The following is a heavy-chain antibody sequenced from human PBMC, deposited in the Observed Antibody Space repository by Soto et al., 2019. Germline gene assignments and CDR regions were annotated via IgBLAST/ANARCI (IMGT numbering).Heavy chain of an antibody. CDR1: GLTFNNFA. D-gene: IGHD3-3*01. CDR3: AKLPYYDFSTVCYFDL. CDR2: ISGGGITT. J-gene: IGHJ2*01. Sequence: GGSLRLSCAASGLTFNNFAMSWVRQAPGKGLEWVSSISGGGITTYFADSVKGRFTISRDNSKNTLYLQMNSLRAEDTAVYYCAKLPYYDFSTVCYFDLWGRGTLVTVSS. V-gene: IGHV3-23*01.